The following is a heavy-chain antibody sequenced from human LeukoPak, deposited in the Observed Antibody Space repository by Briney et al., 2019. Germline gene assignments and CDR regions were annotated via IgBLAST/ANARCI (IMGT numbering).Heavy chain of an antibody. CDR1: GYIFIDYY. V-gene: IGHV1-2*02. D-gene: IGHD4-17*01. CDR3: ARGFYGDYYYYGMDV. CDR2: INPNSGDT. Sequence: ASVKVSCKASGYIFIDYYMYWLRQAPGQGLEWMGLINPNSGDTKYAQKFQGRVTMTRDTSIGTAYMELSRLRSDDTAVYYCARGFYGDYYYYGMDVSGRGTTVTVPS. J-gene: IGHJ6*02.